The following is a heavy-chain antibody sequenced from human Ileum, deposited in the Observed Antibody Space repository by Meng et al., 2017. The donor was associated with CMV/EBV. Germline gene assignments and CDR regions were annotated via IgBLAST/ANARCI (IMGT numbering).Heavy chain of an antibody. CDR1: GVSTSRYY. D-gene: IGHD3-16*02. CDR3: AREVGGVWGSYRYFAY. Sequence: VHLQGSGPGGVTPSETPSPPSMASGVSTSRYYGGWIRQPAGKGLEWIGRIYTSGSTNYNPSLKSRVTMSVDTSKNQFSLKLSSVTAADTAVYYCAREVGGVWGSYRYFAYWGQGTLVTVSS. J-gene: IGHJ4*02. CDR2: IYTSGST. V-gene: IGHV4-4*07.